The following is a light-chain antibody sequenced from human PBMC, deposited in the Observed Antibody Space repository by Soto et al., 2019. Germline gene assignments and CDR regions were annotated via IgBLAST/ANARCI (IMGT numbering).Light chain of an antibody. Sequence: DIQMTQSPSSLSASVGDRVTITCRASQSISSYLNWYQQKPGKAPKLLIYAASSLQSGVPSRFSGSGSGTDFTLTISSLQPEDFATYYCQQSYSTSHVGGGTKVEIK. CDR1: QSISSY. CDR3: QQSYSTSH. J-gene: IGKJ4*01. CDR2: AAS. V-gene: IGKV1-39*01.